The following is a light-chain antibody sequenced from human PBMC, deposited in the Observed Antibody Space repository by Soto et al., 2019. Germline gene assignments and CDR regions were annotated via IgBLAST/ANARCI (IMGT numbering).Light chain of an antibody. V-gene: IGLV2-8*01. CDR3: SSYAGSNILYV. J-gene: IGLJ1*01. CDR2: EVS. Sequence: QSAPTQPPSASGSPGQSVTISCTGTSSDIGVYTYVSWYQQHPGKAPKLMIYEVSKRPSGIPDRFSGSKSGNTASLTVSGLQAEDEADYYCSSYAGSNILYVFGGRTKVTV. CDR1: SSDIGVYTY.